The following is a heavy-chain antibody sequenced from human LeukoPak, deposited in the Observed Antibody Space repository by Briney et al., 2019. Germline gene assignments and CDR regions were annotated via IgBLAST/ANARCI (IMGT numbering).Heavy chain of an antibody. J-gene: IGHJ3*02. CDR3: ARQLSISHSSGYRADAFDI. V-gene: IGHV4-59*08. CDR1: GGSISSYH. Sequence: SETLSLTCTVSGGSISSYHWSWIRQPPGKGLEWIGYMYYSGSTNYNPSLKSRVTISVDTSKNQFSLKLSSVTAADTAVYYCARQLSISHSSGYRADAFDIWGQGTMVTVSS. CDR2: MYYSGST. D-gene: IGHD3-22*01.